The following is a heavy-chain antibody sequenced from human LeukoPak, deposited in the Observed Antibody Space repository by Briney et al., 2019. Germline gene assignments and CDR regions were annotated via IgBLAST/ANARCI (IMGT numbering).Heavy chain of an antibody. CDR3: ASSVYGSGSYSNFDY. D-gene: IGHD3-10*01. CDR2: IYYSGST. J-gene: IGHJ4*02. V-gene: IGHV4-59*01. Sequence: SETLSLTCTVSGGSISSYYWSWIRQPPGKGLEWIGYIYYSGSTNYNPSLKSRVTISVDTSKNQFSLKLSSVTAADTAVYYCASSVYGSGSYSNFDYWGQGTLVTVSS. CDR1: GGSISSYY.